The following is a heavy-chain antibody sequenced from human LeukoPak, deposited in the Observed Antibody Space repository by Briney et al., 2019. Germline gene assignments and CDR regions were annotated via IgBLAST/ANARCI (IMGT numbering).Heavy chain of an antibody. J-gene: IGHJ5*02. CDR2: MNPNSSNT. CDR3: AREYVFHYDSSGYYLGRRNWFDP. V-gene: IGHV1-8*01. D-gene: IGHD3-22*01. CDR1: GYTFTSYD. Sequence: ASVKVSCKASGYTFTSYDINWVRQATGQGLEWMGWMNPNSSNTGYAQKFQGRVTMTRNTSISTAYMELSSLRSEDTAVYYCAREYVFHYDSSGYYLGRRNWFDPWGQGTLVTVSS.